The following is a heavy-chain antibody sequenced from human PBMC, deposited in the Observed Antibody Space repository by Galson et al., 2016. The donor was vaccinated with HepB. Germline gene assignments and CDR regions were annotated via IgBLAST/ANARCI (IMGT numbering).Heavy chain of an antibody. CDR3: ARDYYDSSGDYSVMGYFDP. V-gene: IGHV4-31*03. CDR2: IYYSGST. CDR1: GGSITYGSYY. J-gene: IGHJ5*02. Sequence: TLSLTCTVSGGSITYGSYYWSWIRQHPGKGLEWIGYIYYSGSTYYNPSLKSRVTISIDTSKNQFSLKLSSVTAADTAVYYCARDYYDSSGDYSVMGYFDPWGQGTQVTVSP. D-gene: IGHD3-22*01.